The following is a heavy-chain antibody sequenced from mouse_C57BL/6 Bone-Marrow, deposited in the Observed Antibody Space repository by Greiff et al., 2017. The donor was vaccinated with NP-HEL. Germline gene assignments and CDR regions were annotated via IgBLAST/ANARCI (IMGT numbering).Heavy chain of an antibody. D-gene: IGHD6-1*01. J-gene: IGHJ4*01. V-gene: IGHV3-8*01. CDR3: ARSGLSYYAMDY. CDR1: GYSITSDY. Sequence: EVQRVESGPGLAKPSQTLSLTCSVTGYSITSDYWNWIRTFPGNKLEYMGYISYSGSTYYNPSLKSRISITRDTSKNQYYLQLNSVTTEDTATYYCARSGLSYYAMDYWGQGTSVTVSS. CDR2: ISYSGST.